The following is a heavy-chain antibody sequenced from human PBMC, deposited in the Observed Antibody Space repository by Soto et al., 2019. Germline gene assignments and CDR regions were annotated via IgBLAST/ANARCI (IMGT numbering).Heavy chain of an antibody. D-gene: IGHD6-19*01. Sequence: EAQLLESGGGLVQPGGSLRLSCAASGFTFRSYAMNWVRQAPGKGLEWVSGISGRGGSTFYADSVKGRFTISRDNSKNTVYLQMTSLRAEDTAVYYCAKGNTSGWYFFDYWGQGTLVTVSS. J-gene: IGHJ4*02. V-gene: IGHV3-23*01. CDR3: AKGNTSGWYFFDY. CDR1: GFTFRSYA. CDR2: ISGRGGST.